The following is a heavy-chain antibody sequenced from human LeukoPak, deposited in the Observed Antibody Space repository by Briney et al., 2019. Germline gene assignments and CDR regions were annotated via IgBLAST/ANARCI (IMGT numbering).Heavy chain of an antibody. D-gene: IGHD3-10*01. CDR2: IKEDGTEK. J-gene: IGHJ4*02. CDR1: GFTFSTSW. CDR3: ARTYGSGSSYRHFDS. V-gene: IGHV3-7*01. Sequence: GMSLRLSCAASGFTFSTSWMTWVRQTPGKGLEWVANIKEDGTEKNYVDSVKGRFTISRNNTNNSLYPQMNALRAEDTALYYCARTYGSGSSYRHFDSWGQGTLVTVPS.